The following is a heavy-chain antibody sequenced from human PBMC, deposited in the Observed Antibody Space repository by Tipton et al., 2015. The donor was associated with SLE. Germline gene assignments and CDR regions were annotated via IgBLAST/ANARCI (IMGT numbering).Heavy chain of an antibody. CDR1: GGSIRSYY. CDR2: IHTSGST. J-gene: IGHJ5*02. CDR3: AALSSWFDP. V-gene: IGHV4-4*07. Sequence: TLSLTCNVSGGSIRSYYWSWIRQPAGNGLEWIGRIHTSGSTNYNPSLKSRVTMSVDTSKNLFSLKLISVTAADTAVYYCAALSSWFDPWGQGTLVTVSS. D-gene: IGHD2-15*01.